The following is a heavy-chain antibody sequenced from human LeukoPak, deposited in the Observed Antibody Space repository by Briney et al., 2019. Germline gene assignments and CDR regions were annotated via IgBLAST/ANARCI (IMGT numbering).Heavy chain of an antibody. CDR3: ARGRMTVPTIFGVVIIRYNWFDP. V-gene: IGHV4-34*01. D-gene: IGHD3-3*01. CDR2: INHSGST. CDR1: GGSFSGYY. J-gene: IGHJ5*02. Sequence: SETLSLTCAVDGGSFSGYYWSWIRQPPGKGLEWIGEINHSGSTNYNPSLKSRVTISVDTSKNQFSLKLSSVTAADTAVYYCARGRMTVPTIFGVVIIRYNWFDPWGQGTLVTVSS.